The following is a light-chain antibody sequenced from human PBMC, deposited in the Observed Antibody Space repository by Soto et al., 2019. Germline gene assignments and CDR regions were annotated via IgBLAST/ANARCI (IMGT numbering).Light chain of an antibody. Sequence: VLTQSPVTLSLSPGERATLSCRASQSVNAYLAWYQQKPGQAPRLLIYDASVRATGIPARFSGSWSGTEFILTISALEPEDSGIYHCHQHGGTPETFGQGTKV. CDR3: HQHGGTPET. CDR2: DAS. V-gene: IGKV3-11*01. J-gene: IGKJ1*01. CDR1: QSVNAY.